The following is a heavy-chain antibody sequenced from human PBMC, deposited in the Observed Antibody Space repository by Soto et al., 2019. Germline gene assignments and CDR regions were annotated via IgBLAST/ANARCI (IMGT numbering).Heavy chain of an antibody. D-gene: IGHD1-1*01. CDR3: AIGGQKNVYTSIGP. V-gene: IGHV1-18*04. J-gene: IGHJ5*02. Sequence: GASVKVSFKASAETFNNYGIAWVRQAPGQGLEWMGWISTYNGNTNTYHKKRFQGRFTMTSDSASNTAYMELRSLTPDDTAVYYCAIGGQKNVYTSIGPWGQGTLVTVPS. CDR2: ISTYNGNTNT. CDR1: AETFNNYG.